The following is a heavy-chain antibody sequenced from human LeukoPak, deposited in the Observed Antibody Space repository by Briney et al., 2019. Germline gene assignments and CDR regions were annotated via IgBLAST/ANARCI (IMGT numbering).Heavy chain of an antibody. CDR1: GGSISSYY. Sequence: PSETLSLTCTVSGGSISSYYWSWIRQPPGKGLEWIGYIYYSGSTNYNPSLKSRVTISVDTSKNQFSLKLSSVTAADTAVYYCARWGSIAVARFDYWGQGTLVTVSS. J-gene: IGHJ4*02. V-gene: IGHV4-59*01. CDR3: ARWGSIAVARFDY. CDR2: IYYSGST. D-gene: IGHD6-6*01.